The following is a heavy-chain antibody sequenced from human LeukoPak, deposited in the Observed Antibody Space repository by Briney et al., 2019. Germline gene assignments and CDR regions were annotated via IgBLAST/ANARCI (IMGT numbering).Heavy chain of an antibody. V-gene: IGHV4-4*07. D-gene: IGHD6-19*01. CDR2: IYTSGST. CDR1: GGSISSYY. J-gene: IGHJ4*02. CDR3: ARDSIAVAGTWYFDY. Sequence: SETLSITCTVSGGSISSYYWSWIRQPAGKGLEWIGRIYTSGSTNYNPSLKSRVTMSVDTSKNQFSLKLSSVTAADTAVYYCARDSIAVAGTWYFDYWGQGTLVTVSS.